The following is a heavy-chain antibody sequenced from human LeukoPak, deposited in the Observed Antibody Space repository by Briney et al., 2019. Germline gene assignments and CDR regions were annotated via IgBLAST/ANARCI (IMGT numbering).Heavy chain of an antibody. CDR2: INHSGST. CDR1: GGSFSGYY. Sequence: SETLSLTCAVYGGSFSGYYWSWIRQPPGKGLEWIGEINHSGSTNCNPSLKSRVTISVDTSKNQFSLKLSSVTAADTAVYYCATLLLHDAFDIWGQGTMVTVSS. V-gene: IGHV4-34*01. J-gene: IGHJ3*02. D-gene: IGHD3-22*01. CDR3: ATLLLHDAFDI.